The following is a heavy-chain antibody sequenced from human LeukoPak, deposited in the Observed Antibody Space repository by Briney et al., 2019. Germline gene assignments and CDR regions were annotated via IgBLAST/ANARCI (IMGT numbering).Heavy chain of an antibody. CDR2: IYYSGST. CDR1: GDSISSYY. D-gene: IGHD6-13*01. J-gene: IGHJ4*02. CDR3: ARYHGSSSWYWYFDY. Sequence: PSETLSLTCIVSGDSISSYYWSWIRQPPGKELEWIGYIYYSGSTNYNPSLKSRVTISVDTSKNQFSLKLSSVTAADTAVYYCARYHGSSSWYWYFDYWGQGTLVTVSS. V-gene: IGHV4-59*01.